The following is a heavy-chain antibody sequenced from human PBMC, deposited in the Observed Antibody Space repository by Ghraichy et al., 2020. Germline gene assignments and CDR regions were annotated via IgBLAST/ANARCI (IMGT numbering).Heavy chain of an antibody. V-gene: IGHV1-18*04. Sequence: SVKVSCKASGYTFTSYGISWVRQAPGQGLEWMGWISAYNGNTNYAQKLQGRVTMTTDTSTSTAYMELRSLRSDDTAVYYCARGMGATGVSPTDAFDIWGQGTMVTVAS. CDR1: GYTFTSYG. D-gene: IGHD1-26*01. CDR2: ISAYNGNT. J-gene: IGHJ3*02. CDR3: ARGMGATGVSPTDAFDI.